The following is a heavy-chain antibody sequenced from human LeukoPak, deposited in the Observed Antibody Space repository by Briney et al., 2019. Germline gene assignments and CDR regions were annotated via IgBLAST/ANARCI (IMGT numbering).Heavy chain of an antibody. Sequence: PSETLSLTCTVSGVSISSSNSYWGWIRQPPGKGLEWIGSIYYSGNTYYNASLKSQVSISIDTSKNQFSLRLTSVTAADTAVYYCAREKVTTRWFDLWGRGTLVTVSS. J-gene: IGHJ2*01. CDR3: AREKVTTRWFDL. CDR1: GVSISSSNSY. D-gene: IGHD4-17*01. CDR2: IYYSGNT. V-gene: IGHV4-39*02.